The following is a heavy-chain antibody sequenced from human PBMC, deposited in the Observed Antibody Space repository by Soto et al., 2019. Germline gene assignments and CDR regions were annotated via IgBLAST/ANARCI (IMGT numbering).Heavy chain of an antibody. J-gene: IGHJ6*02. CDR3: ARDLFAPGIAVAEYYYYYGMDV. CDR2: ISYDGSNK. Sequence: QVQLVESGGGVVQPGRSLRLSCAASGFTFSSYAMHWVRQAPGKGLEWVAVISYDGSNKYYADSVKGRFTISRDNSKNKLYLQMNSLRAEDTAVYYCARDLFAPGIAVAEYYYYYGMDVWGQGTTVTVSS. CDR1: GFTFSSYA. D-gene: IGHD6-19*01. V-gene: IGHV3-30-3*01.